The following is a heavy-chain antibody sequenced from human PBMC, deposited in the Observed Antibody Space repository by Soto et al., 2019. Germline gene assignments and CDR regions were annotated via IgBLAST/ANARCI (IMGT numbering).Heavy chain of an antibody. CDR2: IYYSGST. V-gene: IGHV4-39*01. CDR3: ARHPSDFWFDP. D-gene: IGHD2-21*02. J-gene: IGHJ5*02. CDR1: GGSISSSSYF. Sequence: PSETLSLTCTVSGGSISSSSYFWGWIRQPPGKGLEWIGSIYYSGSTYYNPSLKSRVTVSVDTSKNQFSLKPSSVTAADTAVYYCARHPSDFWFDPWGQGTLVTVSS.